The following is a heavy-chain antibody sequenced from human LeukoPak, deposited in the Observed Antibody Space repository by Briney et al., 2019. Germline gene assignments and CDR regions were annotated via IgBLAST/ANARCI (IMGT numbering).Heavy chain of an antibody. D-gene: IGHD2-2*01. Sequence: ASVKVSCKVSGYTLTELSMHWVRQAPGKGLEWMGGFDPEDGETIYAQKFQGRVTMTEDTSTDTAYMELSSLRSEDTAVYYCARESSQLCSSTSCSPHWGQGTLVTVSS. CDR1: GYTLTELS. CDR3: ARESSQLCSSTSCSPH. CDR2: FDPEDGET. J-gene: IGHJ4*02. V-gene: IGHV1-24*01.